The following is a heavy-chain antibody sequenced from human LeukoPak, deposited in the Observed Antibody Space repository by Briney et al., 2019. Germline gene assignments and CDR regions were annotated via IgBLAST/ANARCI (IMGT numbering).Heavy chain of an antibody. Sequence: PGGSLRLSCEASGFTFSSYAMSWVRQAPGKGLEWVSVISGSGDSTYYAVSVEGRCTSSRDNSKDALYLQMNSLRAEDTAVYYCARVGYSGYDYDYWGQGTLVTVSS. J-gene: IGHJ4*02. CDR2: ISGSGDST. CDR3: ARVGYSGYDYDY. V-gene: IGHV3-23*01. CDR1: GFTFSSYA. D-gene: IGHD5-12*01.